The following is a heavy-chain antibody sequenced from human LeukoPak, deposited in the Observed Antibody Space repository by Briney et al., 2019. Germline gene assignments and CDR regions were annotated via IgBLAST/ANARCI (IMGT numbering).Heavy chain of an antibody. CDR1: GFAFSSYW. D-gene: IGHD3-3*01. J-gene: IGHJ4*02. CDR3: ARDSTLSVWSGWYFDY. Sequence: GGSLRLSCAASGFAFSSYWMSWVRQAPGKGLEWVANIKQDGSEKYYVDSVKGRFTISRDNAKNSLYLQMNSLRAEDTAVYYCARDSTLSVWSGWYFDYWGQGSLVTVSS. CDR2: IKQDGSEK. V-gene: IGHV3-7*01.